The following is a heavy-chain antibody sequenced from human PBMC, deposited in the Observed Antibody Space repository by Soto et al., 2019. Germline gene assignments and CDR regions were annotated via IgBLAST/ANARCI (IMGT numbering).Heavy chain of an antibody. CDR2: ISSSSSTI. Sequence: QPGGSLRLSCAASGFTFSSYSMNWVRQAPGKGLEWVSYISSSSSTIYNADSVKGRFTISRDNAKNSLYLQMNSLRDEDTAVYYCASRGYSGYVSGYWGQGTLVTVSS. J-gene: IGHJ4*02. V-gene: IGHV3-48*02. D-gene: IGHD5-12*01. CDR1: GFTFSSYS. CDR3: ASRGYSGYVSGY.